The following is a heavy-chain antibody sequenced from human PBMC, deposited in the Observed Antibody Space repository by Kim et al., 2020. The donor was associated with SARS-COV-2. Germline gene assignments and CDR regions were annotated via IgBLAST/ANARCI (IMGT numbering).Heavy chain of an antibody. CDR1: GFTFSSYS. Sequence: GGSLRLSCAASGFTFSSYSMNWVRQAPGKGLEWVSSISSSSYIYYADSVKGRFTISRDNAKNSLYLQMNSLRAEDTAVYYCARADYYDSSGYHDYWGQGTLVTVSS. J-gene: IGHJ4*02. CDR2: ISSSSYI. V-gene: IGHV3-21*01. CDR3: ARADYYDSSGYHDY. D-gene: IGHD3-22*01.